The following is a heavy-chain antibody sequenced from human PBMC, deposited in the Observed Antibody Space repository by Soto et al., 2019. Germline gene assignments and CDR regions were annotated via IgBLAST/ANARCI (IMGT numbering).Heavy chain of an antibody. CDR1: GGSISSNNYY. J-gene: IGHJ4*02. CDR3: ASSAPEVAGLDY. Sequence: ETLSLTCAVSGGSISSNNYYWGWIRQPPGKGLEWIGEIYHSGSTNYNPSLKSRVTISVDKSKNQFSLKLSSVTAADTAVYYCASSAPEVAGLDYWGQGTLVTVTS. D-gene: IGHD6-19*01. V-gene: IGHV4-39*07. CDR2: IYHSGST.